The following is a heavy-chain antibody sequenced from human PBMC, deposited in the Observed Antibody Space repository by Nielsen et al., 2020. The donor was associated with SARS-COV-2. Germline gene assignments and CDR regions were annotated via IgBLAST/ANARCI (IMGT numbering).Heavy chain of an antibody. Sequence: ASVKVSCKASGYTFTSYGISWVRQAPGQGLEWMGWISAYNGNTNYAQKLQGRVTMTTDTSTSTAYMELRSLRSDDTAVYYCARRTPVTYAQVGSWWFVPWGQGTLVTVSS. V-gene: IGHV1-18*01. CDR2: ISAYNGNT. CDR1: GYTFTSYG. CDR3: ARRTPVTYAQVGSWWFVP. J-gene: IGHJ5*02. D-gene: IGHD2-2*01.